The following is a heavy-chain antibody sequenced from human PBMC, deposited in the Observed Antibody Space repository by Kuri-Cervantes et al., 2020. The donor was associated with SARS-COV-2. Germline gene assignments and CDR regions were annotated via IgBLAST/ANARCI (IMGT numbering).Heavy chain of an antibody. V-gene: IGHV3-7*01. CDR3: ARDPRFLEWFGDYYYYYYMDV. Sequence: GESLKIPCAASGFTFSSYWMSWVRQAPGKGLEWVANIKQEGSEKYYVDSVKGRFTISRDNAKNSLYLQMNSLRAEDTAVYYCARDPRFLEWFGDYYYYYYMDVWGKGTTVTVSS. CDR1: GFTFSSYW. CDR2: IKQEGSEK. J-gene: IGHJ6*03. D-gene: IGHD3-3*01.